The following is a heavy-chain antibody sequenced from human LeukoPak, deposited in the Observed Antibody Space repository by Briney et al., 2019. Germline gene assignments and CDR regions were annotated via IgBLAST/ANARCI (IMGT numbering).Heavy chain of an antibody. J-gene: IGHJ4*02. CDR2: ISSSSSTI. CDR3: AKDMVRGVIMRGPGFDY. Sequence: GGSLTLSCAASGFTFSSYSMNWVRQAPGKGLEWVSYISSSSSTIYYADSVKGRFTISRDNAKNSLYLQMNSLRAEDTAVYYCAKDMVRGVIMRGPGFDYWGQGTLVTVSS. CDR1: GFTFSSYS. D-gene: IGHD3-10*01. V-gene: IGHV3-48*01.